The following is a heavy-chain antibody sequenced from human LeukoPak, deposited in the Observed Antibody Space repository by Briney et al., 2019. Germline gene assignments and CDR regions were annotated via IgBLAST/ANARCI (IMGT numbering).Heavy chain of an antibody. Sequence: GSLRLSCAASGFTFSGSAMHWVRQASGKGLEWLGRIRSKSNSYATAYAASVKGRFTISRDDSKNTAYLQMNSLRTEDTAVYYCTRPGYYDSSGYLYYFDSWGQGTLVTVSS. J-gene: IGHJ4*02. V-gene: IGHV3-73*01. D-gene: IGHD3-22*01. CDR3: TRPGYYDSSGYLYYFDS. CDR1: GFTFSGSA. CDR2: IRSKSNSYAT.